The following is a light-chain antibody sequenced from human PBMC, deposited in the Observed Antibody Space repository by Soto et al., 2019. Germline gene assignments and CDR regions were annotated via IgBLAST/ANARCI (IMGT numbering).Light chain of an antibody. CDR2: LGS. CDR3: MQALQTPFT. V-gene: IGKV2-28*01. Sequence: DIVMTQSPLSLPVTPGEPASISCRSSQSLLHSNGYNYLGWYLQKPGQSPQLLIYLGSNRASGVPDRFSGSRSGTDFTLKISRVEAEDVGLYYCMQALQTPFTFGQGTRLEIK. CDR1: QSLLHSNGYNY. J-gene: IGKJ5*01.